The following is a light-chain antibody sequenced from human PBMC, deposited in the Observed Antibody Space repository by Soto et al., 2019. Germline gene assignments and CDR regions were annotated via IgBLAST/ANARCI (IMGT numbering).Light chain of an antibody. CDR3: QQTYTAPRT. CDR2: GAS. J-gene: IGKJ1*01. CDR1: QSVSSSY. Sequence: EIVLTQSPGTLSLSPGERATLSCRASQSVSSSYLAWYQQKPGQAPRLLIYGASSRATGIPDRFSGSGSMTDFTLTISDLQPEDFATYYCQQTYTAPRTFGQGTKVDI. V-gene: IGKV3-20*01.